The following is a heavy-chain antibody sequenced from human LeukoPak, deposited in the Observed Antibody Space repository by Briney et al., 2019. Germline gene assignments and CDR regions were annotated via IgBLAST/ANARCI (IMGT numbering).Heavy chain of an antibody. CDR2: ISSSSSYI. D-gene: IGHD3-22*01. CDR3: ARDMYYYDSSGYYYSVGFDY. Sequence: PGGSLRLSCAASGSTFSSYSMNWVRQAPGKGLEWVSSISSSSSYIYYADSVKGRFTISRDNAKNSLYLQMNSLRAEDTAVYYCARDMYYYDSSGYYYSVGFDYWGQGTLVTVSS. CDR1: GSTFSSYS. J-gene: IGHJ4*02. V-gene: IGHV3-21*01.